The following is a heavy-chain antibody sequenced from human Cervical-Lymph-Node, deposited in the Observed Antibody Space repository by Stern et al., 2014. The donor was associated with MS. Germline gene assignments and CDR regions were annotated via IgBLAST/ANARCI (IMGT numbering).Heavy chain of an antibody. CDR2: IIPIFGTA. J-gene: IGHJ6*02. D-gene: IGHD1-26*01. V-gene: IGHV1-69*12. CDR1: GGTFSSYA. CDR3: ARGELKEGLVRGMDV. Sequence: QVQLVQSGAEVKKPGSSVKVSCKASGGTFSSYAISWVRQAPGQGLEWMGGIIPIFGTANYPQKFPGRVTITADESTNTAYMELSSMRSEDTAVYYCARGELKEGLVRGMDVWGQGTTVTVSS.